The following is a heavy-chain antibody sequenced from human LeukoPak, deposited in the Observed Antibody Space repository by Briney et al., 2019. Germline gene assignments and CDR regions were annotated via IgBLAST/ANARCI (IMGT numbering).Heavy chain of an antibody. CDR1: GGTFSRYA. CDR3: AGDAAIYGNGGYYYLW. V-gene: IGHV1-69*13. Sequence: ASVKVSCKVSGGTFSRYAISWVRQGPGQGLEWMGGITPMFGTANYAQKFQGRVKITADESTSTAHMELSRLTSEDTAIYYCAGDAAIYGNGGYYYLWWGQGTRVTVSS. CDR2: ITPMFGTA. J-gene: IGHJ4*02. D-gene: IGHD3-22*01.